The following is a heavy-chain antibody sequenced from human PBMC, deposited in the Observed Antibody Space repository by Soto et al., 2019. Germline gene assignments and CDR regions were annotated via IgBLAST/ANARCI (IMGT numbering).Heavy chain of an antibody. CDR2: ISSSSSTI. J-gene: IGHJ4*02. D-gene: IGHD2-15*01. V-gene: IGHV3-48*01. Sequence: PGGSLRLSCAASGFTFSSYSMNWVRQAPGKGLEWVSYISSSSSTIYYADSVKGRFTISRDNAKNSLYLQMNSLRAEDTAVYYCAKEAYSGATSGAPFDYWGQGTLVTVSS. CDR3: AKEAYSGATSGAPFDY. CDR1: GFTFSSYS.